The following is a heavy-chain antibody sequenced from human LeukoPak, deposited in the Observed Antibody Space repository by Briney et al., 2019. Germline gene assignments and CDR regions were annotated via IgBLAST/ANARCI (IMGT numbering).Heavy chain of an antibody. Sequence: PSETLSLTCAVYGGSFSGYYWSWIRQPPGKGLEWIGEINHSGSTNYNPSLKSRVTISVDTSKNQFSLKLSSVTAADTAVYYCARFLPGWVTATTNVDYWGQGTLVTVSS. CDR3: ARFLPGWVTATTNVDY. CDR1: GGSFSGYY. CDR2: INHSGST. V-gene: IGHV4-34*01. J-gene: IGHJ4*02. D-gene: IGHD2-21*02.